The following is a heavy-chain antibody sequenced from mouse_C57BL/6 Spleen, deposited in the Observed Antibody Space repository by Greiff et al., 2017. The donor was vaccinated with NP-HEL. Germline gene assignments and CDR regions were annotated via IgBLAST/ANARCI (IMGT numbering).Heavy chain of an antibody. CDR2: INPSTGGT. D-gene: IGHD3-2*02. CDR1: GYSFTGYY. CDR3: ARGGDSSGYWFAY. Sequence: EVQLQQSGPELVKPGASVKISCKASGYSFTGYYMNWVKQSPEKSLEWIGEINPSTGGTTYNQKFKAKATLTVDKSSSTAYMQLKSLTSEDSAVYYCARGGDSSGYWFAYWGQGTLVTVSA. V-gene: IGHV1-42*01. J-gene: IGHJ3*01.